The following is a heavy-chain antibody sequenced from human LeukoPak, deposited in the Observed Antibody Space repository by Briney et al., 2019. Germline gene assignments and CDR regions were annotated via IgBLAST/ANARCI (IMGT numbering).Heavy chain of an antibody. D-gene: IGHD6-13*01. CDR2: IYYSGST. CDR3: AREIAAALGWFDP. J-gene: IGHJ5*02. Sequence: SETLSLTCTVSGGSISSYYWSWIRQSPGKGLEWIGYIYYSGSTNYTPSLKSRVTISVDTSKNQFSLKLSSVTAADTAVYYCAREIAAALGWFDPWGQGTLVTVSS. V-gene: IGHV4-59*08. CDR1: GGSISSYY.